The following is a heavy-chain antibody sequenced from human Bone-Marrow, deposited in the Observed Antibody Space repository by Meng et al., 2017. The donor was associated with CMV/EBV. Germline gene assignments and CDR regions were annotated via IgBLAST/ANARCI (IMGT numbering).Heavy chain of an antibody. V-gene: IGHV4-59*01. CDR1: GGSISSYY. D-gene: IGHD3-16*01. Sequence: SETLSLTCTVSGGSISSYYWSWIRQPPGKGLEWIGYIYYSWSTNYNPSLKSRVTISVDTSKKPFSLKLSSVTAADTAVYYWARDDAWGYYGIAFWGPGHTVNVSS. CDR3: ARDDAWGYYGIAF. J-gene: IGHJ6*02. CDR2: IYYSWST.